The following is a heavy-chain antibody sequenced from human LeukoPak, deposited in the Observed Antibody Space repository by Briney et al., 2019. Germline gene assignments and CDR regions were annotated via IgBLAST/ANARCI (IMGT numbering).Heavy chain of an antibody. D-gene: IGHD6-6*01. CDR1: GFTVSSNY. J-gene: IGHJ6*03. V-gene: IGHV3-53*01. CDR2: IYSGGST. CDR3: ARDLRGSSSYHYYYYMDV. Sequence: PGGSLRLSCAASGFTVSSNYMSWVRQAPGKGLEWVSVIYSGGSTYYADSVKGRFTISRDNSKNTLYLQMNSLRAEDTAVCYCARDLRGSSSYHYYYYMDVWGKGTTVTVSS.